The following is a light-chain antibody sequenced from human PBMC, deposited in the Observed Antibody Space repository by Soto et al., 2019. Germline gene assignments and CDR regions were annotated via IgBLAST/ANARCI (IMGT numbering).Light chain of an antibody. CDR1: GSNVGASYD. V-gene: IGLV1-40*01. CDR3: QSYDNILSGPL. J-gene: IGLJ3*02. CDR2: KNN. Sequence: QSVLTQPPSVSGAPVQTSTMSCTGSGSNVGASYDVHWYQVLPGAGPRLLIYKNNNRPSGVPDRFSGSKSGTSASLAITGLRSEDEADYYCQSYDNILSGPLFGGGTQLTVL.